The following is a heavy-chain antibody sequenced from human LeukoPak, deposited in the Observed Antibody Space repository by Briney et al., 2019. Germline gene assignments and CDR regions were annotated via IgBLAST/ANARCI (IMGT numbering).Heavy chain of an antibody. V-gene: IGHV3-66*02. CDR2: IYSGGST. Sequence: GGSLRLSCAASGFTVSSNYMSWVRQAPGKGLEWVSVIYSGGSTYYADSVKGRFTISRDNSKNTLYLQMNSLRAEDTAVYYCARETAYCSSTSCYHSGAFDIWGQGQWSPSLQ. CDR3: ARETAYCSSTSCYHSGAFDI. J-gene: IGHJ3*02. CDR1: GFTVSSNY. D-gene: IGHD2-2*01.